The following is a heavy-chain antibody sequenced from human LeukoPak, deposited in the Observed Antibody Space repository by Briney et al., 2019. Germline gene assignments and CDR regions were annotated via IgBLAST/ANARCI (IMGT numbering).Heavy chain of an antibody. CDR1: GFSLGTSTSGVG. CDR3: AHRARLAVTGAFDI. CDR2: IYWDDDK. Sequence: SGPTLVNPTQTLTLTCTFSGFSLGTSTSGVGVGWIRQPPGKALEWLALIYWDDDKRYSPSLKSRLTITKDTSKNQVVLTMTNMDPVDTATYYCAHRARLAVTGAFDIWGQGTMVTVSS. V-gene: IGHV2-5*02. D-gene: IGHD6-19*01. J-gene: IGHJ3*02.